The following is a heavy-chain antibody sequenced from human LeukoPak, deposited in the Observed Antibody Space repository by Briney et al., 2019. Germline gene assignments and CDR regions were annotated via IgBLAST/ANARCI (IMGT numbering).Heavy chain of an antibody. CDR3: AKDLRPAAAGTSYDAFDI. D-gene: IGHD6-13*01. Sequence: GGSLRLSCAASGITFSTYAMSWVRQAPGKGLEWVSAISDSGDGTYYADSVRGRFTISRDNSKSTLYLQMNSLRVEDTAVYYCAKDLRPAAAGTSYDAFDIWGQGTMVTVSS. CDR1: GITFSTYA. J-gene: IGHJ3*02. V-gene: IGHV3-23*01. CDR2: ISDSGDGT.